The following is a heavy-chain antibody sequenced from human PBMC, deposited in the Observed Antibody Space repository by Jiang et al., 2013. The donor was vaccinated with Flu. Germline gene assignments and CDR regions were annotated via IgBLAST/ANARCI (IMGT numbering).Heavy chain of an antibody. J-gene: IGHJ6*02. CDR1: GDSVSSNSAA. D-gene: IGHD3-10*01. CDR3: ARFTITMVRGRIYGMDV. CDR2: TYYRSKWYN. Sequence: TLSLTCAISGDSVSSNSAAWNWIRQSPSRGLEWLGRTYYRSKWYNDYAVSVKSRITINPDTSKNQFSLQLNSVTPEDTAVYYCARFTITMVRGRIYGMDVWGQGTAVTVSS. V-gene: IGHV6-1*01.